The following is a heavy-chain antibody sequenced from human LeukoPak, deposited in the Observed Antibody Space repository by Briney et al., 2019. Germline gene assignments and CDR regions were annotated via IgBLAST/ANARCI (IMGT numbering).Heavy chain of an antibody. J-gene: IGHJ5*01. CDR2: ISGSGGRT. Sequence: GGSLRLSCTASGFSFSNYDMTWVRQAPGKGLEWVSSISGSGGRTWYADSVKGRFTIPRDNSKNILYLQMNSLRAEDTAVYSCAKDLSVVEAADWFDPGGQGTLVTVSS. CDR3: AKDLSVVEAADWFDP. CDR1: GFSFSNYD. D-gene: IGHD2-15*01. V-gene: IGHV3-23*01.